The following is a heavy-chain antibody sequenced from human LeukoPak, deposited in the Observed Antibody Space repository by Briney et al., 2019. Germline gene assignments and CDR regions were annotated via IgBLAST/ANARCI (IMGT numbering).Heavy chain of an antibody. CDR1: GGTFSSYA. Sequence: SVKVSCKASGGTFSSYAISWVRQAPGQGLEWMGRIIPILGIANYAQKFQGRVTITADKSTSTAYMELSSLRSEDTAVYYCARDKQPLLGHGYYYYYMDVWGKGTTVTVSS. D-gene: IGHD2/OR15-2a*01. V-gene: IGHV1-69*04. J-gene: IGHJ6*03. CDR2: IIPILGIA. CDR3: ARDKQPLLGHGYYYYYMDV.